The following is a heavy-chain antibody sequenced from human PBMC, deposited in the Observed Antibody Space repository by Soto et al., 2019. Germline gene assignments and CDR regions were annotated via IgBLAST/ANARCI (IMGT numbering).Heavy chain of an antibody. CDR3: ARDLIAVAGTNYYYYGMDV. CDR1: GFTFSSYS. J-gene: IGHJ6*02. CDR2: ISSSSSTI. V-gene: IGHV3-48*02. D-gene: IGHD6-19*01. Sequence: GGSLRLSCAASGFTFSSYSMNWVRQAPGKGLEWVSYISSSSSTIYYADSVKGRFTISRDNAKNSLYLQMNSLRDEDTAVYYCARDLIAVAGTNYYYYGMDVWGQGTTVTVSS.